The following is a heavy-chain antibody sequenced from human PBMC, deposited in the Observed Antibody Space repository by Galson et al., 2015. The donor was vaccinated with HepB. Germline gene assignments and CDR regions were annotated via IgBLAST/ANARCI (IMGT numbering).Heavy chain of an antibody. CDR1: GSIFTNYA. Sequence: VSCKASGSIFTNYAMNWVRQAPGQGLEWMGWINTNTGKSTYAQGFTGRFVFSLDTSVSTTYLQISSLKAEDTAVYYCARTCGGDCYGAFDIWGQGTMVTVSS. J-gene: IGHJ3*02. CDR3: ARTCGGDCYGAFDI. D-gene: IGHD2-21*02. CDR2: INTNTGKS. V-gene: IGHV7-4-1*02.